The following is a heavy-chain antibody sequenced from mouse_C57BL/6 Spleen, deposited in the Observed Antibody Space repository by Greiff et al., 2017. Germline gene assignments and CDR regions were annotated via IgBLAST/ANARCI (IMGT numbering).Heavy chain of an antibody. Sequence: EVQRVESGGGLVKPGGSLKLSCAASGFTFSDYGMHWVRQAPEKGLEWVAYISSCSSTIYYADTVKGRFTISRDNAKNTLFLQMTSLRSEDTAMYYCARYYGSSYGDYYAMDYWGQGTSVTVSS. D-gene: IGHD1-1*01. V-gene: IGHV5-17*01. CDR1: GFTFSDYG. J-gene: IGHJ4*01. CDR2: ISSCSSTI. CDR3: ARYYGSSYGDYYAMDY.